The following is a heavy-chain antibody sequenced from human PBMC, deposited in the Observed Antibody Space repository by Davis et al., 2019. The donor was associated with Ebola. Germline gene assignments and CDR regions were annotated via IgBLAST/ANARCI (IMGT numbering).Heavy chain of an antibody. J-gene: IGHJ6*02. CDR2: LNSGNGDT. CDR1: GYTFTYYA. CDR3: ARIRGYDYGYGMDV. D-gene: IGHD5-12*01. Sequence: AASVKVSCKASGYTFTYYAMHWVRQAPGQGLEWMGWLNSGNGDTKYSRRFQGRVTITGDTSASTAYMELSGLRSEDTATYYCARIRGYDYGYGMDVWGQGTTVTVSS. V-gene: IGHV1-3*04.